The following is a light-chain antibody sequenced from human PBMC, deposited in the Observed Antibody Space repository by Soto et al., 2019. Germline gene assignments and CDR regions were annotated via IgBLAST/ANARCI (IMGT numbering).Light chain of an antibody. Sequence: EIVMTQAPATLSVSPGERATLSCRVSQSVSSNLAWYQQKPGQAPRLLIYDASSRATGIPARFSGSGSGTEFTLTISSLQSEDFAVYYCLHYNKGTRWTFGQGTKVDIK. CDR1: QSVSSN. CDR2: DAS. J-gene: IGKJ1*01. CDR3: LHYNKGTRWT. V-gene: IGKV3-15*01.